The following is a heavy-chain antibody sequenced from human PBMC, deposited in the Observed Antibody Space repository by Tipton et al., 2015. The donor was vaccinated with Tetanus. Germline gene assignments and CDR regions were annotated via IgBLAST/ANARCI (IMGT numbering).Heavy chain of an antibody. Sequence: SLRLSCAASGFALSRYTLNWVRQAPGKGLEWVSSISSSSRYIYYADSVRGRFTISRDNAKNSLFLQMHSLRTEDSGVYYCARDFGGNAYWYFDLWGRGTLVTVSS. CDR1: GFALSRYT. V-gene: IGHV3-21*06. CDR3: ARDFGGNAYWYFDL. CDR2: ISSSSRYI. D-gene: IGHD4-23*01. J-gene: IGHJ2*01.